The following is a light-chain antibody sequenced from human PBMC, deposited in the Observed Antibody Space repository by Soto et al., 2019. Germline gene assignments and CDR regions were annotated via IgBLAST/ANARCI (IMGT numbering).Light chain of an antibody. Sequence: QSALTQPPSASGSPGQSVTISCTGTSSDVGGYNYVSWYQQHPGKAPKLMISEVSKRPSGVPDRFSGSKSGNTASLTVSGLXXXXXXXXYCGSYAGNNNFVFGTGTKLTV. CDR1: SSDVGGYNY. CDR2: EVS. CDR3: GSYAGNNNFV. V-gene: IGLV2-8*01. J-gene: IGLJ1*01.